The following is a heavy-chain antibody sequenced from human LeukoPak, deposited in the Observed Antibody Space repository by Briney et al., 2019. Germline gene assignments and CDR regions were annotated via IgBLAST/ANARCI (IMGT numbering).Heavy chain of an antibody. V-gene: IGHV3-21*01. Sequence: GGSPRLSCAASGFTFSSYSMNWVRQAPGKGLEWVSSISSSSSYINYADSVKGRFTISRDNAKNSLYLQMNSLRAEDTAVYYCARATDGDYVPYWGQGTLVTVSS. J-gene: IGHJ4*02. D-gene: IGHD4-17*01. CDR3: ARATDGDYVPY. CDR2: ISSSSSYI. CDR1: GFTFSSYS.